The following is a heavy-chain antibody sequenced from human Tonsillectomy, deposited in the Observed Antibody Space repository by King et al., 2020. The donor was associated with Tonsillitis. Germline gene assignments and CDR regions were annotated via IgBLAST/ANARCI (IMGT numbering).Heavy chain of an antibody. J-gene: IGHJ5*02. D-gene: IGHD3-10*01. V-gene: IGHV4-30-4*01. CDR3: ARWKVRGVIITDVDP. CDR2: IYYSGSP. CDR1: GGSISSGGYY. Sequence: VQLQESGPGLVKPSQTLSLTCTVSGGSISSGGYYWSWIRQPPGKGLEGIGYIYYSGSPYSNPSLKSRVTISVDTSKNQFSLRLSSVTAADTAVYYCARWKVRGVIITDVDPWGQGTLVTVSS.